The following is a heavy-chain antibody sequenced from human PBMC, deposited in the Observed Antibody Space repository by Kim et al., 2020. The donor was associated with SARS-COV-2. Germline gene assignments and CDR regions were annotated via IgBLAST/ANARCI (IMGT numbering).Heavy chain of an antibody. CDR1: GGSFSGYY. CDR2: INHSGST. V-gene: IGHV4-34*01. D-gene: IGHD6-13*01. CDR3: ARCGGSSWYRALDI. Sequence: SETLSLTCAVYGGSFSGYYWSWIRQPPGKGLEWIGEINHSGSTNYNPYLKSRVTISVDKSKNQFSLKLSSVTAADTAVYYCARCGGSSWYRALDIWGQGTMVTVSS. J-gene: IGHJ3*02.